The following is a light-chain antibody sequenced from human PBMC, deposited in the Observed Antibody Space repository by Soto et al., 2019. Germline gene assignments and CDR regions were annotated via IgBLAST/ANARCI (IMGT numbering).Light chain of an antibody. Sequence: DIQMTQSPSTLSGSVGDRVTITCRASQTISSWLAWYQQKPGKAPKLLIYKASTLKSGVPSRFSGSGSGTEFTHTISSLQPEDFATYDCQQANSFPVTFGGGTKVDI. V-gene: IGKV1-5*03. CDR2: KAS. CDR1: QTISSW. CDR3: QQANSFPVT. J-gene: IGKJ4*01.